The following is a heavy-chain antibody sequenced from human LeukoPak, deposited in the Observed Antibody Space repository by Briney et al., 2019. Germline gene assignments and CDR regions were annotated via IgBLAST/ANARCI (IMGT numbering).Heavy chain of an antibody. CDR1: GFTFSSYG. V-gene: IGHV3-33*01. CDR2: IWYDGSNK. J-gene: IGHJ4*02. CDR3: ARDYSITMVRALDY. Sequence: GGSLRLSCAASGFTFSSYGMHWVRQAPGKGLEGVAVIWYDGSNKYYADSVKGRFTISRDNSKNTLYLQMNSLRAEATAVYYCARDYSITMVRALDYWGQGTLVTVSS. D-gene: IGHD3-10*01.